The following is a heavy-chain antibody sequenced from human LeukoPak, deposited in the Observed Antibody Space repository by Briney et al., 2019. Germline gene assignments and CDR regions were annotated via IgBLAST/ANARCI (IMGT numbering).Heavy chain of an antibody. CDR3: ARARIAARPVDWFDP. V-gene: IGHV4-39*07. Sequence: PSETLSLICTVSGGSISSSSYYWGWIRQPPGKGLEWIGSIYYSGSTYYNPSLKSRVTISVDTSKNQFSLKLSSVTAADTAVYYCARARIAARPVDWFDPWGQGTLVTVSS. D-gene: IGHD6-6*01. CDR2: IYYSGST. CDR1: GGSISSSSYY. J-gene: IGHJ5*02.